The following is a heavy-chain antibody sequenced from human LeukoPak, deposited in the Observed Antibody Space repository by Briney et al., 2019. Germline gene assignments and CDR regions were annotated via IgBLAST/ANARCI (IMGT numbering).Heavy chain of an antibody. J-gene: IGHJ4*02. V-gene: IGHV3-7*04. D-gene: IGHD3-16*01. CDR1: GFTFSSSW. Sequence: GGSLRLSCAASGFTFSSSWMTWVRQAPGKGLEWVAVIRPDGSEAAYVDSVIGRFTISRDNAKNSLFLQMISLRVEDTAVYYCTRDRAYKTFDNWGQGALVTVSS. CDR3: TRDRAYKTFDN. CDR2: IRPDGSEA.